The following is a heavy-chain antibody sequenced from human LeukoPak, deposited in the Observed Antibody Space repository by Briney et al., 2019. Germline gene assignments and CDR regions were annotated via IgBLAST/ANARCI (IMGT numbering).Heavy chain of an antibody. J-gene: IGHJ4*02. CDR2: IIPIFGTA. CDR1: GGTFSSCA. D-gene: IGHD4-17*01. Sequence: SVRVSCKASGGTFSSCAISWVRQAPGHGLEWMGGIIPIFGTANYAQKFQGRVTITADESTSTAYMELSSLRSEDTAVYYCARGSDGDYGGVYWGQGSLVTVSS. CDR3: ARGSDGDYGGVY. V-gene: IGHV1-69*01.